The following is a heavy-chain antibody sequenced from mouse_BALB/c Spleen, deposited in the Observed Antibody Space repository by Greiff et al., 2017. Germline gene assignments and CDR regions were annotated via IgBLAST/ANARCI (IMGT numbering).Heavy chain of an antibody. Sequence: EVHLVESGGGLVKPGGSLKLSCAASGFTFSSYTMSWVRQTPEKRLEWVATISSGGSYTYYPDSVKGRFTISRDNAKNTLYLQMSSLKSEDTAMYYCTRDYGNYFYYAMDYWGQGTSVTVSS. CDR1: GFTFSSYT. D-gene: IGHD2-1*01. J-gene: IGHJ4*01. CDR2: ISSGGSYT. CDR3: TRDYGNYFYYAMDY. V-gene: IGHV5-6-4*01.